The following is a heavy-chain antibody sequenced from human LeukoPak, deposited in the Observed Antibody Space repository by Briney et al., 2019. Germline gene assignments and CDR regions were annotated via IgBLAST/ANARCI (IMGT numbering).Heavy chain of an antibody. CDR1: GGSISSGGYS. J-gene: IGHJ4*02. CDR3: ARAIGSGSYYYYFDY. V-gene: IGHV4-30-2*01. Sequence: SQTLSLTCVVSGGSISSGGYSRSWIRQPPGKGLEWIGYIYHSGSTYYNPSLKSRVTISVDRTKNQFSLKLSSVTAADAAVYYCARAIGSGSYYYYFDYWGQGTLVTVSS. CDR2: IYHSGST. D-gene: IGHD3-10*01.